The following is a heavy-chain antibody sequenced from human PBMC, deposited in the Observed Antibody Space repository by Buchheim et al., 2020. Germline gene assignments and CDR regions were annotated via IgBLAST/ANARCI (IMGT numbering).Heavy chain of an antibody. CDR1: GGSISSGDYY. J-gene: IGHJ2*01. CDR2: IYYSGST. CDR3: ARDRPLGDSSGYYYVTQYFDL. Sequence: QVQLQESGPGLVKPSQTLSLTCTVSGGSISSGDYYWSWIRQPPGKGLEWIGYIYYSGSTYYNPSLKSRVTISVDTSKNQFSLKLSSVTAADTAVYYCARDRPLGDSSGYYYVTQYFDLWGRGTL. D-gene: IGHD3-22*01. V-gene: IGHV4-30-4*01.